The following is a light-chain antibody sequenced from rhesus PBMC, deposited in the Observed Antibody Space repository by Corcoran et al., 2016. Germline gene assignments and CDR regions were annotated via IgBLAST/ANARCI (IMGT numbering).Light chain of an antibody. CDR1: QSVSSY. CDR2: GAA. CDR3: QQYNNWKT. V-gene: IGKV3-31*02. J-gene: IGKJ1*01. Sequence: EIVMTQSPATLSLSPGETATISCRTSQSVSSYLAWYHQKPAQAPRLLIYGAASRATGIPDRFSGSGSGTDFTLIISSLEPEDVGVYYCQQYNNWKTFGQGTKVEIK.